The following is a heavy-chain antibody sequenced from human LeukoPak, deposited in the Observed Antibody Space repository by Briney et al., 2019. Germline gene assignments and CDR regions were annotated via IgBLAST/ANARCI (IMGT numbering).Heavy chain of an antibody. CDR2: INPSGGST. V-gene: IGHV1-46*01. Sequence: ASVKVSCKASGYTFTGYYMHWVRRAPGQGLEWMGIINPSGGSTSYAQKFQDRVTMTRDTSTSTVYMELSSLKSEDTAVYYCAREDVVLVDAVRYYYYGMDVWGQGTTVTVSS. J-gene: IGHJ6*02. D-gene: IGHD2-8*01. CDR3: AREDVVLVDAVRYYYYGMDV. CDR1: GYTFTGYY.